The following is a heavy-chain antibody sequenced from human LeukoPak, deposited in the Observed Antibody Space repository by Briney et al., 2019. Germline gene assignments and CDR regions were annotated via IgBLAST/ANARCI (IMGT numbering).Heavy chain of an antibody. CDR3: ARTYYDFWSGSWFDP. J-gene: IGHJ5*02. D-gene: IGHD3-3*01. Sequence: SETLSLTCTVSGGSISSSSYYWGWIRQPPGKGLEWIGSIYYSGSTYYNPSLKSRVTISVDTSKNQFSLKLSSVTAADTAVYYCARTYYDFWSGSWFDPWGQGTLVTVSS. CDR1: GGSISSSSYY. CDR2: IYYSGST. V-gene: IGHV4-39*01.